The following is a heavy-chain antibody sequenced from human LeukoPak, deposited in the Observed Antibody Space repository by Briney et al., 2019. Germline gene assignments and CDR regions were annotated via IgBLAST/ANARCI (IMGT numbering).Heavy chain of an antibody. CDR1: GYTLTELS. J-gene: IGHJ1*01. D-gene: IGHD5-12*01. Sequence: ASVKVSCKVSGYTLTELSMHWVRQAPGKGLEWMGGFDPEDGETIYAQKFQGRVTMTEDTSTDTAYMELSSLRSEDTAVYYCATASDIVATIRGPFQHWGQGTLVTVPS. CDR3: ATASDIVATIRGPFQH. CDR2: FDPEDGET. V-gene: IGHV1-24*01.